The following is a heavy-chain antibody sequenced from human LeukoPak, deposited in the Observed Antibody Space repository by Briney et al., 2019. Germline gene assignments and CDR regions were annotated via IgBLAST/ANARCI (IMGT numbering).Heavy chain of an antibody. Sequence: GASVKVSCKASGYTFTSYGISWVRQAPGQGLEWMGWINPNSGGTNYAQKFQGRVTMTRDTSISTAYMELSRLRSDDTAVYYCARDLNYCSSTSCYAGAYNWFDPWGQGTLVTVSS. CDR2: INPNSGGT. V-gene: IGHV1-2*02. J-gene: IGHJ5*02. CDR3: ARDLNYCSSTSCYAGAYNWFDP. D-gene: IGHD2-2*01. CDR1: GYTFTSYG.